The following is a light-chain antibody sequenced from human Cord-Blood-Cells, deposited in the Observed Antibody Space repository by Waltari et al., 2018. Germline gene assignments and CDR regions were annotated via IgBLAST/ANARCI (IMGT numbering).Light chain of an antibody. CDR3: CSYAGSSTLV. J-gene: IGLJ3*02. CDR1: SSDVGRYNL. Sequence: QSALTQPASVSGSPGQSITISCTGTSSDVGRYNLVPWYQRHPGKAPKLMIYEGSKRPSGVSNRFSGSKSGNTASLTISGLQAEDEADYYCCSYAGSSTLVFGGGTKLTVL. CDR2: EGS. V-gene: IGLV2-23*01.